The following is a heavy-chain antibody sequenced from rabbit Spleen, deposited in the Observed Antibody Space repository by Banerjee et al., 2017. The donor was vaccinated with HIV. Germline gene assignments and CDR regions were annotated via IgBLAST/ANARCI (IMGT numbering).Heavy chain of an antibody. J-gene: IGHJ3*01. D-gene: IGHD1-1*01. CDR2: IDTGSSGST. Sequence: QEQLVESGGGLVQPEGSLTLTCKASGFSFSGDSYMCWVRQAPGKGLEWIACIDTGSSGSTYYASWAKGQFTISKTSSTTVTLQMTSLTAADTATYFCARAPPTGHYRLTCLDLWGPGTLVTVS. CDR1: GFSFSGDSY. CDR3: ARAPPTGHYRLTCLDL. V-gene: IGHV1S45*01.